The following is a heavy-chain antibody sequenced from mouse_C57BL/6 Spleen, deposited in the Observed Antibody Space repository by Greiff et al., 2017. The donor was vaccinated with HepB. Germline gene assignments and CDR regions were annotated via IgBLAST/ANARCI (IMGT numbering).Heavy chain of an antibody. CDR3: ARLGLSTVVEDAMDY. Sequence: QVQLKESGAELVMPGASVKLSCKASGYTFTSYWMHWVKQRPGQGLEWIGEIDPSDSYTNYNQKFKGKSTLTVDKSSSTAYMQLSSLTSEDSAVYYCARLGLSTVVEDAMDYWGQGTSVTVSS. D-gene: IGHD1-1*01. CDR2: IDPSDSYT. J-gene: IGHJ4*01. CDR1: GYTFTSYW. V-gene: IGHV1-69*01.